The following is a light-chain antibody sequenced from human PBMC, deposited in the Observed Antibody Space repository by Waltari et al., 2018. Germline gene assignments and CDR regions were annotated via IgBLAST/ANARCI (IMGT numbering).Light chain of an antibody. J-gene: IGKJ4*01. CDR3: QQYSNWPLT. CDR1: QNVYSN. CDR2: GAS. V-gene: IGKV3-15*01. Sequence: ETVMTQSPATLSVSPGERATLSCRTSQNVYSNLAWYQQKPGQAPRVLIYGASTRETGTPDMFTGSGSGTEFTLTISSLQSEDFAVYYCQQYSNWPLTFGGGTKVEIK.